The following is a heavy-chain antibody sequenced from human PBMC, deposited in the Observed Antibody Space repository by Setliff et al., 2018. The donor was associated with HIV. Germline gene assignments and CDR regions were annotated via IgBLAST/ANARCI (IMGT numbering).Heavy chain of an antibody. J-gene: IGHJ3*02. CDR2: IHYSGST. CDR3: ARVSSSSSGDAFDI. Sequence: SETLSLTCTISGGSISITSYYWGWIRQPPGEGLEWIGSIHYSGSTYYNPSLKSRVTISLDKSRSQFSLRLSSVTAADTAVYYCARVSSSSSGDAFDIWGQGTMVTVSS. V-gene: IGHV4-39*07. D-gene: IGHD6-6*01. CDR1: GGSISITSYY.